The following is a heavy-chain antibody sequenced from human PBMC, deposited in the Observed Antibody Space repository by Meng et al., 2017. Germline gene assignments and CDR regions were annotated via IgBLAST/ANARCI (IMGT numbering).Heavy chain of an antibody. CDR2: INHSRST. CDR1: GGDFSRYY. CDR3: ARGRSIVATRVAWFDP. V-gene: IGHV4-34*01. Sequence: LQQWAAGLLKPSHAQPPPCAVYGGDFSRYYWSWIRQPPGKGLEWIGEINHSRSTNYNPSLKSRVTISVDTSKHQFSLKLSSVTAADTAVYYCARGRSIVATRVAWFDPWGQGTLVTVSS. J-gene: IGHJ5*02. D-gene: IGHD5-12*01.